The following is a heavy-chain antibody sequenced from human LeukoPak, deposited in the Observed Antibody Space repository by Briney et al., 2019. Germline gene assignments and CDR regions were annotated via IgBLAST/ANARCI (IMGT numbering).Heavy chain of an antibody. CDR1: GFTFKDCA. Sequence: GGSLRLSCAASGFTFKDCAMHWVRQAPGKGLEWVSLISGHGGTTFYGDSVKGRFTISRDNSKNSLYLQMDSLRVEDTAVYFCAKEVGAESWGQGTLVTVSS. J-gene: IGHJ4*02. V-gene: IGHV3-43*02. D-gene: IGHD1-26*01. CDR2: ISGHGGTT. CDR3: AKEVGAES.